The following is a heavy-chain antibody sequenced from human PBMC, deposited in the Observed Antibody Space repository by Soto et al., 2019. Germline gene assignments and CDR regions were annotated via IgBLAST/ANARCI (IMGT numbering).Heavy chain of an antibody. V-gene: IGHV4-59*08. Sequence: SETLSLTCTVSGGSISSYYWSWIRQPPGKGLEWIGYIYYSGSTNYNPSLKSRVTISVDTSKNQFSLKLSSVTAADTAVYYCASGFLVGATPVFDYWGQGTLVTVSS. CDR2: IYYSGST. D-gene: IGHD1-26*01. CDR3: ASGFLVGATPVFDY. CDR1: GGSISSYY. J-gene: IGHJ4*02.